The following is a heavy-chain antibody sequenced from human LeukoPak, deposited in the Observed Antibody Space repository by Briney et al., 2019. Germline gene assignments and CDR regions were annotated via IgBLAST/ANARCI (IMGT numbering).Heavy chain of an antibody. J-gene: IGHJ4*02. CDR3: AIMHPYYDGSGYWVQ. CDR2: ISTSGGSS. D-gene: IGHD3-22*01. CDR1: GFTFSSYA. Sequence: GGSLRLSCAASGFTFSSYAMSWVRQAPGKGVELVSGISTSGGSSSYADSVKGRFTISRDNPRNTLYMQMNSLRAEDTALYYCAIMHPYYDGSGYWVQWGQGTLVTVSS. V-gene: IGHV3-23*01.